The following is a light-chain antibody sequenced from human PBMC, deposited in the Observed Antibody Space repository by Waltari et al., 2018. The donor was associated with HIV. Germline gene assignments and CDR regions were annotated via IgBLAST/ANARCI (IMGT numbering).Light chain of an antibody. Sequence: SYELIQPPSVSVSPGQTASITCSGHNLGDQYASWYQQRPGQAPILVIYQDNKRPSGIPERFSGSNSGNIATLTISETQAIDEADYYCQAWDSDTYLFGTGTKVTVL. V-gene: IGLV3-1*01. CDR3: QAWDSDTYL. J-gene: IGLJ1*01. CDR2: QDN. CDR1: NLGDQY.